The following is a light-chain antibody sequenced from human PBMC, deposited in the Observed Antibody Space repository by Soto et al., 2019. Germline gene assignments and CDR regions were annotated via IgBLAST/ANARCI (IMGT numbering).Light chain of an antibody. CDR1: RSDVGGYNY. V-gene: IGLV2-8*01. CDR2: EVS. J-gene: IGLJ1*01. CDR3: SSYSGSNNFV. Sequence: QSVLTQPPSASGSPGQSVNISCTGTRSDVGGYNYVSWYQQHPGKAPKLMIYEVSKRPSGVPDRFSGSKSGNTASLTVSGLQAEDEADYYCSSYSGSNNFVFGTGTKLTVL.